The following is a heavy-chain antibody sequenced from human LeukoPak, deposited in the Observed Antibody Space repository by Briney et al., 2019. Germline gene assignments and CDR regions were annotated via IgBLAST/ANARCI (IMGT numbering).Heavy chain of an antibody. J-gene: IGHJ4*02. CDR2: ISSSSSTI. CDR1: GFIFSSSA. CDR3: ARGEYSSSWYPSFEDY. D-gene: IGHD6-13*01. Sequence: PGGSLRLSCAASGFIFSSSAMNWVRQAPGKGLEWVSYISSSSSTIYYADSVKGRFTISRDNAKNSLYLQMNSLRAEDTAVYYCARGEYSSSWYPSFEDYWGQGTLVTVSS. V-gene: IGHV3-48*01.